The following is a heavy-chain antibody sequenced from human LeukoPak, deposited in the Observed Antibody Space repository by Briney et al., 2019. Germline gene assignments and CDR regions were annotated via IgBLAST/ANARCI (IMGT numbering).Heavy chain of an antibody. V-gene: IGHV4-39*01. D-gene: IGHD6-19*01. Sequence: SEILCLTCTVSGGCISSSSYYWGWIRQPPGKGLEWIGSIYYSGSTYYNPSLKSRVTISVDTSKNQFSLKLSSVTAADTAVYYCARRIAVAGRPFDYWGQGTLVTVSS. CDR1: GGCISSSSYY. CDR3: ARRIAVAGRPFDY. CDR2: IYYSGST. J-gene: IGHJ4*02.